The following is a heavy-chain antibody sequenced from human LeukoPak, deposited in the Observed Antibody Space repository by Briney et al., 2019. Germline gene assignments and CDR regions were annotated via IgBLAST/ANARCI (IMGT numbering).Heavy chain of an antibody. J-gene: IGHJ4*02. Sequence: SVKVSCKASGGTFSSYAISWVRQAPGQGLEWMGGIIPIFGTANYAQKFQGRVTITADESTSTAYMELSSLRSEDTAVYYCAIEKQWLAPFDYWGQGTLVTVSS. D-gene: IGHD6-19*01. CDR3: AIEKQWLAPFDY. V-gene: IGHV1-69*13. CDR1: GGTFSSYA. CDR2: IIPIFGTA.